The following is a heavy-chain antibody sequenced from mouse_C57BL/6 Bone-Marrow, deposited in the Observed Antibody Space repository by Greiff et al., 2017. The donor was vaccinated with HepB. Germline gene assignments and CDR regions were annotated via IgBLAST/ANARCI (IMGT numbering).Heavy chain of an antibody. CDR1: GYSFTGYY. CDR2: INPSTGGT. CDR3: ARDDGYYYAMDY. J-gene: IGHJ4*01. D-gene: IGHD2-3*01. V-gene: IGHV1-42*01. Sequence: EVQLQQSGPELVKPGASVKISCKASGYSFTGYYMNWVKQSPEKSLEWIGEINPSTGGTTYNQKFKAKATLTVDKSSSTAYMQLKSLTSEDSAVYYCARDDGYYYAMDYWGQGTSVTVSS.